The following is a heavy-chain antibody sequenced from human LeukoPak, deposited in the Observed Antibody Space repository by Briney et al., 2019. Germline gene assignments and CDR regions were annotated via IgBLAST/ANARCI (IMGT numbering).Heavy chain of an antibody. CDR2: IWYDGSNK. CDR3: ARVIYTSRWILRGTAPLAADY. CDR1: GFTFSSYG. J-gene: IGHJ4*02. Sequence: PGGSLRLSCAASGFTFSSYGMHWVRQAPGKGLEWVAVIWYDGSNKYYADSVKGRFTISRDNSKNTLYLQMNSLRAEDTAVYYCARVIYTSRWILRGTAPLAADYWGQGTLVTVSS. V-gene: IGHV3-33*08. D-gene: IGHD2-21*02.